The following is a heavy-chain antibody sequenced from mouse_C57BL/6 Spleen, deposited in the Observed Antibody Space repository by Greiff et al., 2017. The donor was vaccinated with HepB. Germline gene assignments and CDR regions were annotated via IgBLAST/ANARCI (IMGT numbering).Heavy chain of an antibody. V-gene: IGHV5-6*01. CDR2: ISSGGSYT. CDR1: GFTFSSYG. CDR3: ARHEFAD. Sequence: EVKLVESGGDLVKPGGSLKLSCAASGFTFSSYGMSWVRQTPDKRLEWVATISSGGSYTYYPDSVKGRFTISRDNAKNTLYLQMSSLKSEDTAMYYCARHEFADWGQRTLVTVSA. J-gene: IGHJ3*01.